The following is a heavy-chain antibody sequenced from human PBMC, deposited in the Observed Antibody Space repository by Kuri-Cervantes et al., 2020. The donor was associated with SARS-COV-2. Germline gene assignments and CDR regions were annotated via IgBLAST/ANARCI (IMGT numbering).Heavy chain of an antibody. D-gene: IGHD3-3*01. CDR2: INPNSGGT. J-gene: IGHJ4*02. V-gene: IGHV1-2*02. Sequence: ASVKVSCKASGYTFTGYYMHWVRQAPGQGLEWMGWINPNSGGTNYAQKFQGRVTMTRDTSISTAYMELSRLRSDDTAVYYCARASYVLRFLEWLSPGDYWGQGTLVTVSS. CDR3: ARASYVLRFLEWLSPGDY. CDR1: GYTFTGYY.